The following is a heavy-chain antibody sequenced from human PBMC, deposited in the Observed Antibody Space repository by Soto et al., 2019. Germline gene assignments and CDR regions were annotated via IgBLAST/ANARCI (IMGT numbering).Heavy chain of an antibody. D-gene: IGHD3-16*02. V-gene: IGHV4-59*01. CDR2: IYYSGST. CDR1: GGFISSYY. CDR3: ARATPGYDYIWGSYRFDY. J-gene: IGHJ4*02. Sequence: SETLSLTCTVSGGFISSYYWSWIRQPPGKGLEWIGYIYYSGSTNYNPSLKSRVTISVDTSKNQFSLKLSSVTAADTAVYYCARATPGYDYIWGSYRFDYWGQGTLVTVSS.